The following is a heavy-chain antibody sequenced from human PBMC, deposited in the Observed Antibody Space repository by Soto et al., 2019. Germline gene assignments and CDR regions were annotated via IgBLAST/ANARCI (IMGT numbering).Heavy chain of an antibody. CDR1: GFTFDDYA. V-gene: IGHV3-9*01. D-gene: IGHD1-26*01. Sequence: GGSLRLSCAASGFTFDDYAMHWVRQPPGKGLEWVSSISWNSGTIAYADSVKGRFTISRDNAKNSLYLQMNSLRAEDTAFYYCAKELTRGSYDYWGQGTLVTVSS. CDR2: ISWNSGTI. J-gene: IGHJ4*02. CDR3: AKELTRGSYDY.